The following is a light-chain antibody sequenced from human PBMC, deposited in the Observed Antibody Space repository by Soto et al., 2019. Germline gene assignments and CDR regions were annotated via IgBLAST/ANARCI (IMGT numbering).Light chain of an antibody. CDR2: DAS. CDR3: QQYDNLPLT. Sequence: DIQMTQSPSSLSASVGDRVTITCQASQDISNYLNWYQQKPGKAPKLLIYDASNLETGFPSRFSGSGSVTDFTFTISSLQPEDIATYYCQQYDNLPLTFGGGTKVDIK. V-gene: IGKV1-33*01. J-gene: IGKJ4*01. CDR1: QDISNY.